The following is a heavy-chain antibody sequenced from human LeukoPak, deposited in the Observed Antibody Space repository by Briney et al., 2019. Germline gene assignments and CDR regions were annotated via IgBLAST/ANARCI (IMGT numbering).Heavy chain of an antibody. CDR2: INPNSGGT. V-gene: IGHV1-2*02. D-gene: IGHD6-13*01. CDR1: GYTFTGYY. J-gene: IGHJ3*02. CDR3: ARTIVAAGGAFNI. Sequence: GASVKVSCKASGYTFTGYYMHWVRQAPGQGLEWMGWINPNSGGTNLAQNFQGRVTMTRDTSISTAYMELSRLKSDDTAVYFCARTIVAAGGAFNIWGQGTMVTVSS.